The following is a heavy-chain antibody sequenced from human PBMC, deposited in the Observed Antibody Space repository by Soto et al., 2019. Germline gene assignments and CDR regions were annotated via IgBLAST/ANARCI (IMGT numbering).Heavy chain of an antibody. V-gene: IGHV3-7*01. Sequence: EMHLVESGGGLVQPGGSLRLSCADSGFTFSSNWMAWVRQAPGKGLEWVANIKQDGSETYYVDSVKGRFTISRDNAKNSLYLQMNSLRAEDTAVYYCAREMGYQGDYYGMDVWGQGTTVTVSS. D-gene: IGHD2-2*01. CDR3: AREMGYQGDYYGMDV. CDR2: IKQDGSET. CDR1: GFTFSSNW. J-gene: IGHJ6*02.